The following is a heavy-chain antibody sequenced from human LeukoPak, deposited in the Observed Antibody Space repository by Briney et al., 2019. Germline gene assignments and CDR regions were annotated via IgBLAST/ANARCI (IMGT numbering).Heavy chain of an antibody. V-gene: IGHV4-30-4*01. CDR1: SGSISSGNYY. Sequence: SQTLSLTCTVSSGSISSGNYYWSWIRQPPGKGLEWIGYIYYSGSTFYNPSLKSRVTISVDTSKNQFTLKLSAVTAADTAVYYCARGRYGWLPFDYWGQGTLVTVSS. J-gene: IGHJ4*02. D-gene: IGHD3-16*01. CDR3: ARGRYGWLPFDY. CDR2: IYYSGST.